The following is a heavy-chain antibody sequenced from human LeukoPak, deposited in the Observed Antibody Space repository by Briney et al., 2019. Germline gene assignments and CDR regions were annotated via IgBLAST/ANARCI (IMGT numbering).Heavy chain of an antibody. Sequence: KPSETLSLTCTVSGGSISSYYWSWIRQPAGKGLEWIGRIYTSGSTNYNPSLKSRVTMSVDTSKNQFTLKLSSVTAADTAVYYCASWNVVTAAFDIWGQGTMVTVSS. J-gene: IGHJ3*02. CDR2: IYTSGST. CDR3: ASWNVVTAAFDI. CDR1: GGSISSYY. V-gene: IGHV4-4*07. D-gene: IGHD2-21*02.